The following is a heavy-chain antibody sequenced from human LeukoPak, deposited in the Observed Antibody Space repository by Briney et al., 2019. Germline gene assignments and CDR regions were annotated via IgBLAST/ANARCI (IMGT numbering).Heavy chain of an antibody. CDR1: GGSISSSNYY. D-gene: IGHD4-17*01. V-gene: IGHV4-39*01. CDR3: ASSRETTVTSPYYYYYYGMDV. CDR2: IYYSGST. Sequence: PSETLSLTCTVSGGSISSSNYYWGWIRQPPGKGLEWIGSIYYSGSTYYNPSLKSRITISVDTSKNQFSPKLSSVTAADTAVYYCASSRETTVTSPYYYYYYGMDVWGQGTTVTVSS. J-gene: IGHJ6*02.